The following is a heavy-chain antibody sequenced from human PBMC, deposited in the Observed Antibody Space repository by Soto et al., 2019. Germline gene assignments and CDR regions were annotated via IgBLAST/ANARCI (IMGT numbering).Heavy chain of an antibody. V-gene: IGHV6-1*01. J-gene: IGHJ5*02. CDR3: AKGDNLGPKTGYAFDP. Sequence: SQTLSLTCVISGDSVSSNTASWNWVRQSPSRGLEWLGRTYSRSKWYNDYAVSVKSRIIINPDTSKNQFSLQLNSVTPEDTAVYYCAKGDNLGPKTGYAFDPWGQGILVTVS. CDR1: GDSVSSNTAS. CDR2: TYSRSKWYN. D-gene: IGHD5-12*01.